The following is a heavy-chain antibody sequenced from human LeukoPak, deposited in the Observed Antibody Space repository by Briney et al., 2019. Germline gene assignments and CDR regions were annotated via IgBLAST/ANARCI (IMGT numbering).Heavy chain of an antibody. CDR3: ARDAGGKTRYYYDSSGYLFDY. V-gene: IGHV4-34*01. CDR1: GGSFSGYY. Sequence: KPSETLSLTCAVYGGSFSGYYWSWIRQPPGKGLEWIGEINHSGSTNYNPSLKSRVTISVDTSKNQFSLKLSSVTAADTAVYYCARDAGGKTRYYYDSSGYLFDYWGQGTLVTVSS. CDR2: INHSGST. D-gene: IGHD3-22*01. J-gene: IGHJ4*02.